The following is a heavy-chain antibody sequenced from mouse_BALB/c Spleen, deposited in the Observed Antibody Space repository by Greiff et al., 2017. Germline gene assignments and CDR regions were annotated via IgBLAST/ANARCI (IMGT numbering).Heavy chain of an antibody. CDR3: ARDGKDAMDY. CDR2: INPGSGGS. D-gene: IGHD1-1*01. J-gene: IGHJ4*01. Sequence: VQLQQSGADLVRPGTSVKVSCTASGYAFTNYLIEWVKQPPGQGLEWIGVINPGSGGSNYNEKFSGKATLTADKSSSSVYMQLSSLTYDDSAVYFCARDGKDAMDYWGQGTSVTVSA. CDR1: GYAFTNYL. V-gene: IGHV1-54*01.